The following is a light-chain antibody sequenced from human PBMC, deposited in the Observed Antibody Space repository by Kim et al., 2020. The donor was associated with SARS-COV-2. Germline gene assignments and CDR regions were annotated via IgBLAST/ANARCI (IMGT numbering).Light chain of an antibody. V-gene: IGLV3-1*01. CDR1: KLGDKY. J-gene: IGLJ2*01. CDR2: QDS. Sequence: SPGQTARITCAGDKLGDKYACWYKQKPGQSPVLVIYQDSKRPSGIPARFSGSNSGNTATLTISGTQAMDEADYYCQAWDSSNVVFGGGTQLTVL. CDR3: QAWDSSNVV.